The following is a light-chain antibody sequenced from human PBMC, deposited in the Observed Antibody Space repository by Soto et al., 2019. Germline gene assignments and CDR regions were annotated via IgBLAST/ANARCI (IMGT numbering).Light chain of an antibody. Sequence: EIVLTQSPGTLSLSPGERATLSCRASQYINNKLAWYHQKPGQPPRLLIYDASTRATGIPDRFSGSGSGTDFTLTISRLEPEDFAVYYCQQYGSSPPRTFGQGTKVDIK. CDR2: DAS. V-gene: IGKV3-20*01. CDR3: QQYGSSPPRT. CDR1: QYINNK. J-gene: IGKJ1*01.